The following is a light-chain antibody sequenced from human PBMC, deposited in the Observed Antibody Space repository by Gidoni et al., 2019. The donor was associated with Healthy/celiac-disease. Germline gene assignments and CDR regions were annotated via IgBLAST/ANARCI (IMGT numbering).Light chain of an antibody. CDR1: QSVSSSY. Sequence: EIGLTQSPDTLSLSPGERSTRSCRASQSVSSSYLAWYQQKPGQAPRLLIYGASSRATGIPDRFSGSGSGTDFTLTISRLEPEDFAVYYCQQYGSSPPITFGQGTRLEIK. J-gene: IGKJ5*01. V-gene: IGKV3-20*01. CDR2: GAS. CDR3: QQYGSSPPIT.